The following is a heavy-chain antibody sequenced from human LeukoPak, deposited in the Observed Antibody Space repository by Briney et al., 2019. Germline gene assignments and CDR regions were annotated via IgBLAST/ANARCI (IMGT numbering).Heavy chain of an antibody. J-gene: IGHJ4*02. Sequence: ASVKVSCKASGGTFSNYAISWVRQAPGQGLEWMGWINPNSGGTNYAQKFQGRVTMTRDTSISTAYMELSRLRSDDTAVYYCARGGPGRYCSSTSCSHKNDYWGQGTLVTVSS. CDR1: GGTFSNYA. CDR3: ARGGPGRYCSSTSCSHKNDY. CDR2: INPNSGGT. D-gene: IGHD2-2*01. V-gene: IGHV1-2*02.